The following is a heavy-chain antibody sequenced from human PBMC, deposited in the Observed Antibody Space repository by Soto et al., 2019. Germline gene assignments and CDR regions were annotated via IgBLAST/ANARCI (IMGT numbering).Heavy chain of an antibody. CDR3: ARHGGDYGTFMYYYYYMDV. D-gene: IGHD4-17*01. CDR2: IYYSGST. Sequence: PSETLSLTCTVSGGSISSYYWSWIRQPPGKGLEWIGYIYYSGSTNYNPSLKSRVTISVDTSKNQFSLKLSSVTAADTAVYYCARHGGDYGTFMYYYYYMDVWGKGTTVTVSS. CDR1: GGSISSYY. J-gene: IGHJ6*03. V-gene: IGHV4-59*01.